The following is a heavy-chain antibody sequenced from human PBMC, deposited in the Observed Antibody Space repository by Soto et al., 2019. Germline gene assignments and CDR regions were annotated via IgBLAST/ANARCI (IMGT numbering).Heavy chain of an antibody. V-gene: IGHV4-4*07. CDR3: ARAAYIYGPFDF. D-gene: IGHD5-18*01. J-gene: IGHJ4*02. Sequence: SETLSLTCTVSGGSISVYYLSWIRQPAGKGLEWVGHIYTSGTTNYNPSLKSRVSMSRDTSQNQFSLKLNYVTAADTAVYYCARAAYIYGPFDFWGQGTLVTVTS. CDR1: GGSISVYY. CDR2: IYTSGTT.